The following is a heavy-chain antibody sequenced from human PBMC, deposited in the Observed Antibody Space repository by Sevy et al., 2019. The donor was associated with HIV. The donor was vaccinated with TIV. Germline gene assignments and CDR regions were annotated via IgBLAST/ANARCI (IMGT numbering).Heavy chain of an antibody. CDR1: GGSISRSTYY. V-gene: IGHV4-39*01. J-gene: IGHJ4*02. D-gene: IGHD6-19*01. CDR3: ARHGGIAVATLDY. Sequence: SETLSLTCTVSGGSISRSTYYWGWIRQPPGKGLEWIASSYYSGSTYYNVSLESRVTISVDMSKNQFSLRLSSVTAADTAVYYCARHGGIAVATLDYWGQGTLVTVSS. CDR2: SYYSGST.